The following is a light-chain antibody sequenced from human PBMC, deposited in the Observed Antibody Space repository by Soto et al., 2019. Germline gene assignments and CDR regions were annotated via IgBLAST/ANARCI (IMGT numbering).Light chain of an antibody. J-gene: IGLJ2*01. V-gene: IGLV1-51*01. CDR2: DND. CDR1: ASNVGTHF. Sequence: QSVLTQPPSVSAAPGQRVTISCSGSASNVGTHFVSWYQHLPGAAPKLLIYDNDERPSEIPDRFSGSKSDTSATLTITGLQPGDEADYYCGTWDSGLTAGVFGGGTKLTVL. CDR3: GTWDSGLTAGV.